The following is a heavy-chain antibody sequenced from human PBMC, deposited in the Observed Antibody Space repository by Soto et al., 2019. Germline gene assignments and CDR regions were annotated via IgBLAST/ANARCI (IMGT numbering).Heavy chain of an antibody. D-gene: IGHD2-2*02. Sequence: EVQLLDSGGGLVQPGGSLRLSCTASGFTFSDYAMSWVRQPPGKGLEWVPVISAGGSTYYADSVKGRFTVSRANSKNTLYLQMNSLRPEDTAVYYFANVPIWCSSTSCYTEGFDYWGQGTLVTVSS. CDR3: ANVPIWCSSTSCYTEGFDY. CDR2: ISAGGST. J-gene: IGHJ4*02. V-gene: IGHV3-23*01. CDR1: GFTFSDYA.